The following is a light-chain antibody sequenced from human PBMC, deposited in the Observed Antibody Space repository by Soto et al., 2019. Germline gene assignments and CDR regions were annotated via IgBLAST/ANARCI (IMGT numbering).Light chain of an antibody. J-gene: IGLJ3*02. CDR1: SGHSSYA. CDR3: QTWSTGIRV. CDR2: PNSDGSH. Sequence: QLVLTQSPSASASLGASVKLTCTLSSGHSSYAIAWHQQQPEKGPRYLMKPNSDGSHSKGDGIPDRFSGSSSGTERYLTISSLQSEDEADYYCQTWSTGIRVFGGGTKLTVL. V-gene: IGLV4-69*01.